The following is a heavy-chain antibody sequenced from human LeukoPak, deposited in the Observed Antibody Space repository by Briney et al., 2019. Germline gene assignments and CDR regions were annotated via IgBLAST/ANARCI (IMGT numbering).Heavy chain of an antibody. CDR2: INPNSGGT. D-gene: IGHD6-19*01. Sequence: ASVKVSCKASGYTFTGYYMHWVRQAPGQGLEWMGWINPNSGGTYYAQKFQGRVTMTRDTSISTAYMELSRLRSDDTAVYYCTTDSLLYSSGWPAYFDLWGRGTLVTVSS. V-gene: IGHV1-2*02. CDR1: GYTFTGYY. J-gene: IGHJ2*01. CDR3: TTDSLLYSSGWPAYFDL.